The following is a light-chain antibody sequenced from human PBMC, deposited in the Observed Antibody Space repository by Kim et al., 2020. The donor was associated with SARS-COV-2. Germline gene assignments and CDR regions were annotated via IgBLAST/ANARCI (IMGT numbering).Light chain of an antibody. CDR2: DVN. CDR3: ISYAGRNTWV. J-gene: IGLJ3*02. V-gene: IGLV2-8*01. Sequence: QSALTQPPSASGSPGQSVTISCTGTSSDVGGYNYVSWYQQHPGKAPKHIIFDVNKRPSGVPDRFSASKSGNTASLIVSGLKAEDEADYYCISYAGRNTWVFGAGTQLTVL. CDR1: SSDVGGYNY.